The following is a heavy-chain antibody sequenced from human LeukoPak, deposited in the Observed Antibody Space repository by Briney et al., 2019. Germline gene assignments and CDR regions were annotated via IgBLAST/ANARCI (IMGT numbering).Heavy chain of an antibody. CDR3: ARANYPSIAAAAPGY. Sequence: PGGSLRLSCAASGFTFSSYSMNWVRQAPGKGLEWVSSISSSSSYIYYADSVKGRFTISRDNAKNSLHLQMNSLRAEDTAVYYCARANYPSIAAAAPGYWGQGTLVTVSS. CDR2: ISSSSSYI. V-gene: IGHV3-21*01. D-gene: IGHD6-13*01. J-gene: IGHJ4*02. CDR1: GFTFSSYS.